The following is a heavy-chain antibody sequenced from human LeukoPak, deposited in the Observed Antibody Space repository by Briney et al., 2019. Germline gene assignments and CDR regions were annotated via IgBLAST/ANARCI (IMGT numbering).Heavy chain of an antibody. D-gene: IGHD6-19*01. J-gene: IGHJ4*02. V-gene: IGHV4-34*01. CDR2: INHSGYT. CDR3: PRAVAGHLD. Sequence: SETLSLSCGVSGVPFSNYSWSWVRQSPTQGLEWIGEINHSGYTNYNPSLKSRVTMSIDTSKNQFSLKLTSVTAADAGVYYCPRAVAGHLDWGQEPLVTVSS. CDR1: GVPFSNYS.